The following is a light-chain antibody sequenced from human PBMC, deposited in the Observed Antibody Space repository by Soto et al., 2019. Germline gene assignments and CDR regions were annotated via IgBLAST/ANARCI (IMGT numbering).Light chain of an antibody. Sequence: QSVLTQPASGSGSPGQSITISCTGTSSDVGGYNYVSWYQQHPGKAPKLMVYDVSNRPSGVSNRFAGSKSGNTASLTISGLKAEDEADYYCSSYTSSSTLVVFGGGTKLTVL. CDR3: SSYTSSSTLVV. CDR2: DVS. V-gene: IGLV2-14*01. J-gene: IGLJ2*01. CDR1: SSDVGGYNY.